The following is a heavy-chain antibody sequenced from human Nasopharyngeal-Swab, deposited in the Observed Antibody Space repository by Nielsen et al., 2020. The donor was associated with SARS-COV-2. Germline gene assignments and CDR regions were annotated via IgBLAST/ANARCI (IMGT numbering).Heavy chain of an antibody. CDR2: FDPEEGET. CDR1: GCTLTELF. Sequence: GSVKASCKVSGCTLTELFMHWVRQAPGKGLEWMGGFDPEEGETIYAKKFQGRVTTTEDKSTDTAYMELSSLCSEDTAVYYCATAEPAGSPSGWFDYWGQGTLVTVSS. J-gene: IGHJ4*02. CDR3: ATAEPAGSPSGWFDY. D-gene: IGHD1-14*01. V-gene: IGHV1-24*01.